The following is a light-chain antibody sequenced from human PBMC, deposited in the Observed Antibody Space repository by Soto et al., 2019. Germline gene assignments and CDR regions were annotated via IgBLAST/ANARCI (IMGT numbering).Light chain of an antibody. J-gene: IGLJ2*01. CDR3: QSYDSSLSGNVV. CDR1: SSNIGAGYD. Sequence: QSVLTQPPSVSGAPGQRVTISCTGSSSNIGAGYDVHWYQQLPGTAPKLLIYGNSNRPSGVPDRFSGSKSGTSASLAITGRQAEDAADYYCQSYDSSLSGNVVFGGGTKVTVL. CDR2: GNS. V-gene: IGLV1-40*01.